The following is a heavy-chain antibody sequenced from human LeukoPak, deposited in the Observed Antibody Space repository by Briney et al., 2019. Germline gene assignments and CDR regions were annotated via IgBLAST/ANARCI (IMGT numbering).Heavy chain of an antibody. CDR3: ARAGPIRYCSGGSCCSTFDY. V-gene: IGHV4-31*03. J-gene: IGHJ4*02. CDR2: IYYSGST. CDR1: DGSISSGGYY. D-gene: IGHD2-15*01. Sequence: PSQTLSLTCTVSDGSISSGGYYWSWIRQHPGKGLEWIGYIYYSGSTYYNPSLKSRVTISVDTSKNQFSLKLSSVTAADTAVYYCARAGPIRYCSGGSCCSTFDYWGQGTLVTVSS.